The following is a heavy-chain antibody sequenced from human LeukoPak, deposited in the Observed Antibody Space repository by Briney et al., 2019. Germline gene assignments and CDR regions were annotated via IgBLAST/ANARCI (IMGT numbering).Heavy chain of an antibody. D-gene: IGHD3-22*01. V-gene: IGHV3-48*04. Sequence: GGSLRLSCAASGLTFSSYSMNWVRQAPGKGLEWVSYISSSSSTIYYADSVKGRFTISRDNAKNSLYLQMNSLRAEDTAVYYCARARLGGYYDSSGPSDYWGQGTLVTVSS. CDR3: ARARLGGYYDSSGPSDY. CDR2: ISSSSSTI. CDR1: GLTFSSYS. J-gene: IGHJ4*02.